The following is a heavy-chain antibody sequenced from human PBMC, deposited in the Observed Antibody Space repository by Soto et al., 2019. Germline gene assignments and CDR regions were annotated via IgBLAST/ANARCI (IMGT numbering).Heavy chain of an antibody. J-gene: IGHJ5*02. CDR2: INHSGST. Sequence: SETLSLTCAVYGGSFSCYYWSWIRQPPGKGLEWIGEINHSGSTNYNPSLKSRVTISVDTSKNQFSLKLSSVTAADTAVYYCARKKYCSGGSCYGGFDPWGQGTLVTVSS. D-gene: IGHD2-15*01. CDR3: ARKKYCSGGSCYGGFDP. V-gene: IGHV4-34*01. CDR1: GGSFSCYY.